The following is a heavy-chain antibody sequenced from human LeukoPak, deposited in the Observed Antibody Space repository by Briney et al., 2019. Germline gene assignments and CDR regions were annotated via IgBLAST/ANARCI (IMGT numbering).Heavy chain of an antibody. CDR2: INHSGST. D-gene: IGHD3-3*01. CDR1: GGSFSGYY. J-gene: IGHJ3*02. CDR3: ARAPLGAIFAFDI. Sequence: PSETLSLTCAVYGGSFSGYYWSWIRQPPGKGLEWIGEINHSGSTNYNPSLKSRVTISVDTSKDQFSLKLSSVTAADTAVYYCARAPLGAIFAFDIWGQGTMVTVSS. V-gene: IGHV4-34*01.